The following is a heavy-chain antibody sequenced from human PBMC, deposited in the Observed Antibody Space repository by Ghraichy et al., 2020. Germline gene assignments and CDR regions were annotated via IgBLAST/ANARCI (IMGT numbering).Heavy chain of an antibody. Sequence: SQTLSLTCAISGDSVSTKSVTWNWIRQSPSRGLEWLGRTYYRSKWNNDYAASVKSRIIIPPDTSKNQFSLQLNSVTPEDTAVYYCARGHYPRGLDVWGQGTTVTVSS. CDR2: TYYRSKWNN. CDR3: ARGHYPRGLDV. V-gene: IGHV6-1*01. J-gene: IGHJ6*02. D-gene: IGHD3-10*01. CDR1: GDSVSTKSVT.